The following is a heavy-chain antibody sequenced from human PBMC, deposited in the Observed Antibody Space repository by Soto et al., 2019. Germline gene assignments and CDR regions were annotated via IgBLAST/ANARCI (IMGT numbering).Heavy chain of an antibody. CDR3: ARSMEMATSLDWFDP. CDR1: GGTFSSYA. CDR2: IIPIFGTA. V-gene: IGHV1-69*13. Sequence: SVKVSCKASGGTFSSYAISWVRQAPGQGLEWMGGIIPIFGTANYAQKFQGRVTITADESTSTAYMELSSLRSEDTAVYYCARSMEMATSLDWFDPWGQGTLVTVSS. J-gene: IGHJ5*02. D-gene: IGHD5-12*01.